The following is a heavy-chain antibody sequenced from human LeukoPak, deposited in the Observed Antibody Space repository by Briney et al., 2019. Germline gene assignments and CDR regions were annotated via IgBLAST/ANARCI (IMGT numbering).Heavy chain of an antibody. Sequence: GGSLRLSCAPSGFTFSGYGMIWVGRAPGKGREGVANIKQDGSEKYYVDSVKGRFTISRDNAKNSLYLQMNSLRAEDTAVYYCARPNQGVLSWFDYWGQGTLVTVSS. CDR2: IKQDGSEK. CDR1: GFTFSGYG. J-gene: IGHJ4*02. V-gene: IGHV3-7*01. CDR3: ARPNQGVLSWFDY. D-gene: IGHD2-8*01.